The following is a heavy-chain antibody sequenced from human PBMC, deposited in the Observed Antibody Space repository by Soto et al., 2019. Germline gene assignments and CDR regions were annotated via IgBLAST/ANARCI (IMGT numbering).Heavy chain of an antibody. J-gene: IGHJ4*02. CDR2: IYYSGST. D-gene: IGHD1-7*01. CDR1: GGSISSGGYY. V-gene: IGHV4-31*03. Sequence: LSLTCTVSGGSISSGGYYWSWIRQHPGKGLEWIGYIYYSGSTYYNPSLKSRVTISVDTSKNQFSLKLSSVTAADTAVYYCARVFLNWNYGVDYWGQGTLVTVSS. CDR3: ARVFLNWNYGVDY.